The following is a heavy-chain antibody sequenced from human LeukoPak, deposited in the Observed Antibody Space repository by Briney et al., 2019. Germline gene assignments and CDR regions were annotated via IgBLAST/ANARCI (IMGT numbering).Heavy chain of an antibody. J-gene: IGHJ5*02. V-gene: IGHV4-34*01. CDR1: GGSFSGYY. CDR3: ARKTMIVVVNWFDP. Sequence: SETLSLTCAVYGGSFSGYYWSWIRQPPGKGLERIGEINHSGSTNYNPSLKSRVTISVDTSKNQFSLKLSSVTAADTAVYYCARKTMIVVVNWFDPWGQGTLVTVSS. CDR2: INHSGST. D-gene: IGHD3-22*01.